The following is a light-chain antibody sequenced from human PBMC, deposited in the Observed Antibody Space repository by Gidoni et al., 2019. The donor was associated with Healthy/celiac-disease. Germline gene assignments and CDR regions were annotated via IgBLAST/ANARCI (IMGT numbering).Light chain of an antibody. Sequence: EIVLPQSPATLSLSPGERATLSCRASQSVSSYLAWYQQKPGQAPRLLIYDASNRATGIPARFSGSGSGTDFTLTISSLEPGDFAVYYCQQRSNWPPTFGGXTKVEIK. J-gene: IGKJ4*01. CDR2: DAS. V-gene: IGKV3-11*01. CDR3: QQRSNWPPT. CDR1: QSVSSY.